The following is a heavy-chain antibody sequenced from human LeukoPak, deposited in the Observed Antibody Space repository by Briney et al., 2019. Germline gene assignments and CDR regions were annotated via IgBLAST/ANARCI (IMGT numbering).Heavy chain of an antibody. J-gene: IGHJ4*02. D-gene: IGHD3-10*01. Sequence: GGSLRLSCAASGFTFSSCSMNWVRQAPGKGLEGVSYISSSSTSIYYAASVKGRFTISRDNAKNSLYLQMNSLRAEDTAVYYCATSGSYYLFDYWGQGTLVTVSS. CDR2: ISSSSTSI. CDR1: GFTFSSCS. V-gene: IGHV3-48*01. CDR3: ATSGSYYLFDY.